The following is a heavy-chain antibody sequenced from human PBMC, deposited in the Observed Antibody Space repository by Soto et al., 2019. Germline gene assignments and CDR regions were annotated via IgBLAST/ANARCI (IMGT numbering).Heavy chain of an antibody. D-gene: IGHD3-10*01. CDR2: IIPIFATS. J-gene: IGHJ3*02. CDR1: GGTFSSYA. V-gene: IGHV1-69*12. Sequence: QVQLVQFGAEVKKPGSSVKVSCKASGGTFSSYAISWVRQAPGQGLEWMGGIIPIFATSNYAQRFQGRVTITADESTSTAYMELSSLRSEDTAVYYCAREAYHDSGSYSLLVRAFDIWGQGTMVTVSS. CDR3: AREAYHDSGSYSLLVRAFDI.